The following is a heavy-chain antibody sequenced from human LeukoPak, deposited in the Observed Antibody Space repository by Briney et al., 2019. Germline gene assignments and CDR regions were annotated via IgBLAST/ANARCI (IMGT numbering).Heavy chain of an antibody. J-gene: IGHJ4*02. CDR2: NSGST. V-gene: IGHV4-39*01. CDR1: GGSISSSSYY. D-gene: IGHD3-22*01. CDR3: ARLNYDSSGYYLGGYYFDY. Sequence: SETLSLTCTVSGGSISSSSYYWGWIRQPPGTGLEWIGSNSGSTYYNPSLKSRVTISVDTSKNQFSLKLSSVTAADTAVYYCARLNYDSSGYYLGGYYFDYWGQGTLVTVSS.